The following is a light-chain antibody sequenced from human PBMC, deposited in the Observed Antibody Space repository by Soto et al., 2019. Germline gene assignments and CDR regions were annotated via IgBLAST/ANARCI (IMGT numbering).Light chain of an antibody. CDR2: GAS. CDR1: QSFSSSY. J-gene: IGKJ4*01. V-gene: IGKV3-20*01. Sequence: EIVLTQSPGTLSLSPGERATLSCRASQSFSSSYLAWYQQKPGQAPRLLIYGASSRATGIPDRFSGSGSGTDFTLTISRLEPEDFAVYYCQQYGSSPPHTFGGGTKV. CDR3: QQYGSSPPHT.